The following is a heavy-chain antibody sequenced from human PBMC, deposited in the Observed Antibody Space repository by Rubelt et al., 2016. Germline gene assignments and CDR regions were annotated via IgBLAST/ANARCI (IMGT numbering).Heavy chain of an antibody. CDR1: GFTVSSNY. J-gene: IGHJ6*02. Sequence: GFTVSSNYMSWVRQAPGKGLEWVSVIYSGGSTYYADSVKGRFIISRDNAKNSLYLQMNSLRAEDTAVYYCAKGPYYYDSSGSYLGDYGMDVWGQGTTVTVSS. CDR3: AKGPYYYDSSGSYLGDYGMDV. V-gene: IGHV3-53*01. D-gene: IGHD3-22*01. CDR2: IYSGGST.